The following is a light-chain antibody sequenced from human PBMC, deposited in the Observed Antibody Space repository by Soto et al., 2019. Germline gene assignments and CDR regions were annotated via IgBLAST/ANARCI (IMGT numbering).Light chain of an antibody. J-gene: IGLJ3*02. Sequence: QSALTQPASVSGSPGQSITISCTGTSSDVGGYNYVSWYQHHPGKAPKLMIYDVTNRPSGVSNRSSGSKSGNTASLTISGLQAEVAADYYCTSYTTRSPYLVFGGGTKPTVL. CDR1: SSDVGGYNY. CDR2: DVT. CDR3: TSYTTRSPYLV. V-gene: IGLV2-14*03.